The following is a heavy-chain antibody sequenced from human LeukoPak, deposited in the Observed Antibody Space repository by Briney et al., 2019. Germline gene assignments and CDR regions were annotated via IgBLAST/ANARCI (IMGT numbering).Heavy chain of an antibody. J-gene: IGHJ4*02. Sequence: PSETLSLTCTVSGGSISSYYWSWIRQPPGKGLEWIGYIYYSGSANYNPSLKSRVTISVDTSKNQFSLKLSSVTAADTAVYYCARADRGYSYGPSYWGQGTLVTVSS. CDR2: IYYSGSA. CDR1: GGSISSYY. D-gene: IGHD5-18*01. V-gene: IGHV4-59*12. CDR3: ARADRGYSYGPSY.